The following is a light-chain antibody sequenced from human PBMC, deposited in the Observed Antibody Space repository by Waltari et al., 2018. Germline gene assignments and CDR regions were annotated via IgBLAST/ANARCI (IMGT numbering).Light chain of an antibody. V-gene: IGKV1-9*01. CDR1: QVILGY. Sequence: TQLTQSPSSLSASVGDRVTITCRASQVILGYLAWYQQRPGKAPKFLIYATSTLRSGVPSRLSGSGSGTDFTLTISDLQPEDFATYYCQQLKSYPITFGQGTRLEIK. CDR3: QQLKSYPIT. CDR2: ATS. J-gene: IGKJ5*01.